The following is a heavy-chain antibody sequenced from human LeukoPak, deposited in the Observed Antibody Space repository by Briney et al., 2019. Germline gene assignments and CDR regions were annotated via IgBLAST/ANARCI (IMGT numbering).Heavy chain of an antibody. V-gene: IGHV3-43*02. Sequence: GGSLRLSCAASGFTFGGYAMHWVRQPPGKGLEWVSLISDYGSRTYYADSVKGRFTISRDNSKNSLYLQMNSLRTEDTALYYCAKDLTQLYLAFDYWGQGTLVTVSS. CDR2: ISDYGSRT. J-gene: IGHJ4*02. CDR3: AKDLTQLYLAFDY. D-gene: IGHD1-1*01. CDR1: GFTFGGYA.